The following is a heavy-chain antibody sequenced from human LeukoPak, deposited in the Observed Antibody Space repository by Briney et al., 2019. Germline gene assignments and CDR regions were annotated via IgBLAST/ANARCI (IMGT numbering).Heavy chain of an antibody. CDR3: ARDGPIYCGGDCYSGYFDY. CDR1: GYTFTSYY. CDR2: INPSGGST. Sequence: GASVTVSCKASGYTFTSYYMHWVRQAPGQGLEWMGLINPSGGSTSYAQKFQGRVTMTRDMSTSTVYMELSSLRSEDTAVYYCARDGPIYCGGDCYSGYFDYWGQGTLVTVSS. D-gene: IGHD2-21*02. V-gene: IGHV1-46*01. J-gene: IGHJ4*02.